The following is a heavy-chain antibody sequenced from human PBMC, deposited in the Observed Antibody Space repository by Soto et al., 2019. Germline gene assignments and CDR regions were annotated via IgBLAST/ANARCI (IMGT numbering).Heavy chain of an antibody. V-gene: IGHV3-7*03. CDR2: IKGDGSAK. CDR3: VRDGCDGNSCYIYGMEV. CDR1: GFTFSSFW. Sequence: GWSLRLSCAASGFTFSSFWMSWVRQAPGKGLKWVANIKGDGSAKNYLDSAKGRFTISRDNAKNSLYLQMSSLTAEDTAVYYCVRDGCDGNSCYIYGMEVWGEGTTVTVSS. J-gene: IGHJ6*04. D-gene: IGHD2-21*01.